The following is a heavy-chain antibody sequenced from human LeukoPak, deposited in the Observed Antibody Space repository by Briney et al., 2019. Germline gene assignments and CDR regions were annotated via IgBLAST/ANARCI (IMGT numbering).Heavy chain of an antibody. CDR3: ARGTYYYDTSGYPD. D-gene: IGHD3-22*01. J-gene: IGHJ4*02. V-gene: IGHV4-61*01. CDR2: VYYSGTT. CDR1: GGSVSSGNFY. Sequence: SETLSLTCTVSGGSVSSGNFYWSWIRQPPGKGLEWIGYVYYSGTTNYNPSLKSRVTISVDTSKNQFSLRLSSVTAADTAMYYCARGTYYYDTSGYPDWGLGTLVIVSS.